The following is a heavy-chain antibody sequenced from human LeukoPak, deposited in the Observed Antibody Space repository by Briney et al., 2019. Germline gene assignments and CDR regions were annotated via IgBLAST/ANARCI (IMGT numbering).Heavy chain of an antibody. Sequence: GASVKVSCKASGYTFTSYGISWVRQAPGQGLEWMGWISAYNGNTNYAQKLQGRVTMTTDTSTSTAYMELSSLRSEDTAVYYCAILNWSTHKASIWAQENFDYWGQGTLVTVSS. CDR2: ISAYNGNT. J-gene: IGHJ4*02. CDR3: AILNWSTHKASIWAQENFDY. V-gene: IGHV1-18*01. D-gene: IGHD1-20*01. CDR1: GYTFTSYG.